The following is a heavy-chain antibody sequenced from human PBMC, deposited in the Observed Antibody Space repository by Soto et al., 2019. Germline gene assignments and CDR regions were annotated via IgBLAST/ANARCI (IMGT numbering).Heavy chain of an antibody. Sequence: QVQLVQSGAEVKKPGSSVKVSCKASGGTFSSYAISWVRQAPGQGLEWIGGIIPIFGTANYAQKFQGRVTSTADESTSTAYMELSSLRSDDTAVYYWARGGYSYGGYYYYGMDVWGQGTTVTVSS. V-gene: IGHV1-69*01. D-gene: IGHD5-18*01. CDR3: ARGGYSYGGYYYYGMDV. CDR1: GGTFSSYA. CDR2: IIPIFGTA. J-gene: IGHJ6*02.